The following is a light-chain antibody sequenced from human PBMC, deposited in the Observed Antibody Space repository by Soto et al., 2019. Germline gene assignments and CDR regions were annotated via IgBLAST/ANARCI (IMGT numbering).Light chain of an antibody. V-gene: IGLV2-23*02. Sequence: QSVLTQPASVSGSPGQSITISCTGTRSDVGSYNLVSWYQQHPGEAPKLMIYEVTKRPSGVPYRFSGSKSGNTASLTISGLQADDEADYNCCSYAGSSTYVCGTGTQLTVL. J-gene: IGLJ1*01. CDR2: EVT. CDR3: CSYAGSSTYV. CDR1: RSDVGSYNL.